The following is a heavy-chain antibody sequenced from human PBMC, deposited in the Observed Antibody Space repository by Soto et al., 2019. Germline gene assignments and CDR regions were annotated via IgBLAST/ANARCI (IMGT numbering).Heavy chain of an antibody. CDR1: GINYNTYA. CDR2: INAGNGDT. J-gene: IGHJ4*02. V-gene: IGHV1-3*01. Sequence: QVQLVQSGAEMKKPGASVKLSCKTSGINYNTYAIHWVRQAPGQGLEWMGWINAGNGDTRYSQNLQGRVTLTSDTTASTVYMDLDSLKSEDTGVYYCARAISGYVTWGQGTLVSVSS. D-gene: IGHD5-12*01. CDR3: ARAISGYVT.